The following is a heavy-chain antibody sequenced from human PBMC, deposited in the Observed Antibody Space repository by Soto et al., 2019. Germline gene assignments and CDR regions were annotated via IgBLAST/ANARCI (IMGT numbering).Heavy chain of an antibody. CDR3: ARDHKRRITIFGVVGYFDL. D-gene: IGHD3-3*01. CDR2: ISAYNGNT. Sequence: QVQLVQSGAEVKKPGASVKVSCKASGYTFTSYGISWVRQAPGQGLEWMGWISAYNGNTNYAQKLKGRVTMTTDTSTSTAYMELRSLRSDDTAVYYCARDHKRRITIFGVVGYFDLWGRGTLVTVSS. J-gene: IGHJ2*01. CDR1: GYTFTSYG. V-gene: IGHV1-18*01.